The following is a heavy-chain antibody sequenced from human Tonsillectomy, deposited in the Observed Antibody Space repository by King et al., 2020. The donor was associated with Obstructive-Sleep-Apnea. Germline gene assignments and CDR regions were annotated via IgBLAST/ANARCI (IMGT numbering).Heavy chain of an antibody. J-gene: IGHJ1*01. CDR2: IYYIGST. V-gene: IGHV4-39*07. CDR3: AGEIVVVVATPEYFQH. D-gene: IGHD2-15*01. CDR1: GGSISSSSYY. Sequence: QLQESGPGLVKPSETLSLTCTVSGGSISSSSYYWGWIRQPPGKGLEWIGSIYYIGSTYYNPSLKSRVTISVDTSNNQFSLRLSSVTAADTAVYYWAGEIVVVVATPEYFQHWGQGTLVTVSS.